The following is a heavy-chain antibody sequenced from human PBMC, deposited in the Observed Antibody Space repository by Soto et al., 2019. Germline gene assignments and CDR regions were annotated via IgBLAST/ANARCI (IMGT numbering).Heavy chain of an antibody. Sequence: ASVKVSCKASGGTFSSYAISWVRQAPGQGLEWMGGVIPIFGTANYAQKFQGRVTITADESTSTAYMELSSLRSEDTAVYYCARDSRLRGYSGYDLGYWGQGTLVTVSS. J-gene: IGHJ4*02. CDR2: VIPIFGTA. D-gene: IGHD5-12*01. CDR1: GGTFSSYA. CDR3: ARDSRLRGYSGYDLGY. V-gene: IGHV1-69*13.